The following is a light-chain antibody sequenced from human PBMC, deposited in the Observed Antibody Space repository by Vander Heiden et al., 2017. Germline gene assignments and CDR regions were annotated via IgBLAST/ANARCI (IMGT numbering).Light chain of an antibody. V-gene: IGKV3-20*01. CDR2: GAS. CDR3: QQYGSSPRT. CDR1: QSVSSSY. J-gene: IGKJ1*01. Sequence: EILSTQSPGTHSLSPGERATLSCRASQSVSSSYLAWYQQKPGQAPRLLIYGASSRDTGIPDRFSGSGSGTDFTLTISRLEPEDFAVYYCQQYGSSPRTFGQGTKVEIK.